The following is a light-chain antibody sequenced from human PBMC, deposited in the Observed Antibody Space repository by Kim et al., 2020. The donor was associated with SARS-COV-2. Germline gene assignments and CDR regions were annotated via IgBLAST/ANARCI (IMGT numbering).Light chain of an antibody. CDR3: QSYDSSLSGWV. V-gene: IGLV1-40*01. CDR2: GNS. Sequence: VTRSRTETSSQIGAGYALHAYQQLPGLAPKLRIYGNSNRPSGVPDRFSGSKSGTSASLAITGLQAEDEADYYCQSYDSSLSGWVFGGGTQLTVL. J-gene: IGLJ3*02. CDR1: SSQIGAGYA.